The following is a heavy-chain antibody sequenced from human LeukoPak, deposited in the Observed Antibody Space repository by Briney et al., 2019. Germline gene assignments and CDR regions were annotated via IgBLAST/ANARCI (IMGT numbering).Heavy chain of an antibody. D-gene: IGHD3-22*01. CDR2: ISGSGGNT. V-gene: IGHV3-23*01. CDR3: ARDYYDSSGYYYQGY. Sequence: GGSLRLSCAASGFTFSSYAMSWVRQAPGRGLEWVSAISGSGGNTYYADSVKGRFTISRDNSKNTLYLQMNSLRAGDTAVYYCARDYYDSSGYYYQGYWGQGALVTVSS. CDR1: GFTFSSYA. J-gene: IGHJ4*02.